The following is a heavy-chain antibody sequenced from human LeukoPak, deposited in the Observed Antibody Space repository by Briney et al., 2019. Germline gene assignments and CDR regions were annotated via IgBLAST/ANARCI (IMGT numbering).Heavy chain of an antibody. CDR1: VYSISSGYY. Sequence: SETLSLTCTVSVYSISSGYYWGWIRQPPGKGLEWIGSIYHSGSTYYNPSLKSRVTISVDTSKNQFSLKLSSVTAADTAVYYCARGSSSDWFDPWGQGTLVTVSS. V-gene: IGHV4-38-2*02. D-gene: IGHD6-6*01. J-gene: IGHJ5*02. CDR2: IYHSGST. CDR3: ARGSSSDWFDP.